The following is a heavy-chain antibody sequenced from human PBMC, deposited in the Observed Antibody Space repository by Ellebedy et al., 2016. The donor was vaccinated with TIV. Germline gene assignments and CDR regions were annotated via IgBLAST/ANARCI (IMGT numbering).Heavy chain of an antibody. CDR1: GLSLSSIGMR. Sequence: SGPTLVKPTQTLTLTCTISGLSLSSIGMRVSWIRQPPGKALEWLARIDWDDDKYYNTSLKTRLTISKDTSKNQVVLIMTNMDPVDTAVYYCARTPGSSWAFEYWGQGTLVTVSS. D-gene: IGHD6-13*01. V-gene: IGHV2-70*04. J-gene: IGHJ4*02. CDR2: IDWDDDK. CDR3: ARTPGSSWAFEY.